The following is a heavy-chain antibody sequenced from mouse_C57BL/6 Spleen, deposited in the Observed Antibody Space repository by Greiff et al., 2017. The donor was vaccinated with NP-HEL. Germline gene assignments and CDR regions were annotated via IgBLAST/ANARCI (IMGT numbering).Heavy chain of an antibody. V-gene: IGHV14-1*01. CDR1: GFNIKDYY. Sequence: EVQLQESGAELVRPGASVKLSCTASGFNIKDYYMHWVKQRPEQGLEWIGRIDPEDGDTEYAPKFQGKATMTADTSSNTAYLQLSSLTSEDTAVYYCTFITTVVARAYWGQGTLVTVSA. CDR2: IDPEDGDT. CDR3: TFITTVVARAY. J-gene: IGHJ3*01. D-gene: IGHD1-1*01.